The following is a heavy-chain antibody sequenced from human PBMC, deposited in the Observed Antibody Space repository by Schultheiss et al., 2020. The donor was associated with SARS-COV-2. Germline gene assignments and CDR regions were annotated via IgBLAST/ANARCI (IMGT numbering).Heavy chain of an antibody. CDR3: ARDLEPLWFRESPFAGGMDV. D-gene: IGHD3-10*01. J-gene: IGHJ6*02. V-gene: IGHV1-3*01. Sequence: ASVKVSCKASGYTFTSYGISWVRQAPGQGLEWMGWINAGNGNTKYSQKFQGRVTITRDTSVGTAYMGLSNLRSEDTAVYFCARDLEPLWFRESPFAGGMDVLGQGGTVTVAS. CDR1: GYTFTSYG. CDR2: INAGNGNT.